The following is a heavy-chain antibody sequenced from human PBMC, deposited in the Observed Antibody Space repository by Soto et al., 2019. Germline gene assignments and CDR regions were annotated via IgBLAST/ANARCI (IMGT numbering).Heavy chain of an antibody. CDR2: ISHSGIT. V-gene: IGHV4-4*02. CDR1: GGSITSANW. J-gene: IGHJ5*02. CDR3: PNWFDP. Sequence: PSETLSLTCAVSGGSITSANWWTWVRQPPGGGLEWIGEISHSGITNYKASLKSRVTMSVDKTKNDVSLKLTSVTAADTAVYYTPNWFDPWGQGTLVTVSS.